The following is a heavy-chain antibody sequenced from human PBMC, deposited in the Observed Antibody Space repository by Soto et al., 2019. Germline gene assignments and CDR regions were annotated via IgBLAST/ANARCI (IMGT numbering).Heavy chain of an antibody. Sequence: ASVKVSCKASGYTFTSYGISWARQAPGQGLEWMGWISAYNGNTNYAQKLQGRVTMTTDTSTSTAYMELRSLRSNDTAVYYCARAREGWYFDLWGRGTLVTVSS. D-gene: IGHD1-26*01. CDR2: ISAYNGNT. V-gene: IGHV1-18*01. CDR1: GYTFTSYG. CDR3: ARAREGWYFDL. J-gene: IGHJ2*01.